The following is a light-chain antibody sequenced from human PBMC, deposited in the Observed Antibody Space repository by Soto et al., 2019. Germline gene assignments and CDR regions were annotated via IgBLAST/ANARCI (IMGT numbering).Light chain of an antibody. CDR1: QTVSSSF. V-gene: IGKV3-20*01. J-gene: IGKJ1*01. CDR3: QQYGASPWT. CDR2: ATS. Sequence: EIVLTQSPGTLSLSPGERATLSCRATQTVSSSFLAWYQQKPGQAPRLLLYATSRGATGTPDRISGSGSGTDFTLTISRLEPEDFAVYYCQQYGASPWTFGQGTKVDIK.